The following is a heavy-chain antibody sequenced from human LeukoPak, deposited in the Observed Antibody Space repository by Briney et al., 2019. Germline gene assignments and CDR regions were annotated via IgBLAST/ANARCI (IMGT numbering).Heavy chain of an antibody. CDR2: IKSKTDGGTT. CDR1: GFTFSNAW. J-gene: IGHJ4*02. V-gene: IGHV3-15*01. Sequence: GGSLRLSCAASGFTFSNAWMSWVRQAPGKGLEWVGRIKSKTDGGTTDYAAPVKGRFTISRDDSKNTLYLQMNSLKTEDTAVYYCTTDLIAAAGMAPVYFDYWGQGTLVTVSS. CDR3: TTDLIAAAGMAPVYFDY. D-gene: IGHD6-13*01.